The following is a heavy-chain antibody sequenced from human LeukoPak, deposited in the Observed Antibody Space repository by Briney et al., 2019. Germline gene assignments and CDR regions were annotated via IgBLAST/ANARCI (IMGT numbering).Heavy chain of an antibody. J-gene: IGHJ5*02. Sequence: SQTLSVTCAISGDSVSSNSAAWNWIRQCPSRGLEWLGRTYYRSKWYNDYAVSVKSRITINPDTSKNQFSLQLNSVTPEDTAVYYCTRAKEEEDCGGDCYPDNWFDPWGQGTLVTVSS. CDR2: TYYRSKWYN. D-gene: IGHD2-21*02. CDR1: GDSVSSNSAA. CDR3: TRAKEEEDCGGDCYPDNWFDP. V-gene: IGHV6-1*01.